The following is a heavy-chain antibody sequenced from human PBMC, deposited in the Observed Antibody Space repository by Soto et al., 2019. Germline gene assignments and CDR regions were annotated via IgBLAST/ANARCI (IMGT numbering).Heavy chain of an antibody. CDR3: ARANYYGSPGDFDY. V-gene: IGHV3-48*01. CDR1: GFTFSSYS. D-gene: IGHD3-10*01. Sequence: EVQLVESGGGLVQPGGSLRLSCAASGFTFSSYSMNWVRQATGKGLEWVSYISSSSSTIYYADSVKGRFTISRDNAKNSLYLQMNSLRAEDTAVYYCARANYYGSPGDFDYWGQGTLVTVSP. CDR2: ISSSSSTI. J-gene: IGHJ4*02.